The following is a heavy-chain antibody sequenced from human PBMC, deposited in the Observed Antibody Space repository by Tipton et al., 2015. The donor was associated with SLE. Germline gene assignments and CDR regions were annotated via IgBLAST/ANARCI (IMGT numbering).Heavy chain of an antibody. CDR2: INHSGST. D-gene: IGHD5-24*01. CDR3: ARVSEILSAFDI. J-gene: IGHJ3*02. V-gene: IGHV4-34*01. CDR1: GGSFSESY. Sequence: GSLRLSCAVYGGSFSESYWSWIRQPPGKGLEWIGQINHSGSTNYNPSLKSRVTISADTSKNQFSLRLSSVAAADTAVYYCARVSEILSAFDIWGQGTLVTVSS.